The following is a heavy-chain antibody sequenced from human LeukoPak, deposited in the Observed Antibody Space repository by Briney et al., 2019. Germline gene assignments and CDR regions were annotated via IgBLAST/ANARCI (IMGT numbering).Heavy chain of an antibody. V-gene: IGHV5-51*03. J-gene: IGHJ5*01. CDR1: GYRFIGYW. D-gene: IGHD5-24*01. CDR2: IYPGDSDT. Sequence: PGESLKISCQGSGYRFIGYWIGWVRQVPGKGLEWLGIIYPGDSDTKYRPSLQGQVTISVDKSINTAYLQWSGLKASDTAIYYCARSEMSTFFDFWGEGTLVTVSS. CDR3: ARSEMSTFFDF.